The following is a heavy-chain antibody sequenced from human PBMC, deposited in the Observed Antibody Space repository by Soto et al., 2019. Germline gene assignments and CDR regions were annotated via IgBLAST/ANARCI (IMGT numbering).Heavy chain of an antibody. Sequence: QVQLVQSGAEVKKPGASVKVSCKASGDTFASYGISWVRQAPGQGLEWMGWNSVNSGNTNYAQNFQGRVTMTTDTSTTTVFIELRSLRSDDTAVYYCGRGIRVGQGFDYWGQGTLVTVSS. J-gene: IGHJ4*02. CDR1: GDTFASYG. CDR3: GRGIRVGQGFDY. D-gene: IGHD2-2*01. V-gene: IGHV1-18*01. CDR2: NSVNSGNT.